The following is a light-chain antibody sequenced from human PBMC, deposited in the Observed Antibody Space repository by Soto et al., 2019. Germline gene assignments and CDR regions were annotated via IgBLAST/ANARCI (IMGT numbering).Light chain of an antibody. CDR3: QQLNSYPIT. Sequence: DVQMTQSPPFLSASVGDRVTITCRASQSVRTWLAWYQQKPGTAPKLLIYKASTLESGVPSRFSGNGFGTDFTLTISSLQPEDFATYFCQQLNSYPITFGQGTRLEIK. J-gene: IGKJ5*01. CDR1: QSVRTW. V-gene: IGKV1-5*03. CDR2: KAS.